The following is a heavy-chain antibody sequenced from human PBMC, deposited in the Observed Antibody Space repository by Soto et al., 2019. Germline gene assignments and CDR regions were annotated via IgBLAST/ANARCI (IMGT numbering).Heavy chain of an antibody. CDR2: IIPIFGTA. V-gene: IGHV1-69*13. Sequence: ASVKVSCKASGGTFSSYAISWVRQAPGQGLEWMGGIIPIFGTANYAQKFQGRVTITADESTSTAYMELSSLRSEDTAVYYCARDPDLGMSSGYYPDWGQGTLVTVSS. CDR1: GGTFSSYA. D-gene: IGHD3-22*01. CDR3: ARDPDLGMSSGYYPD. J-gene: IGHJ4*02.